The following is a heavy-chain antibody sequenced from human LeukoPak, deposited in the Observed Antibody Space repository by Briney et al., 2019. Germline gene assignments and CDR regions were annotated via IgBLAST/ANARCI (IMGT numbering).Heavy chain of an antibody. CDR2: ITGSSTAK. D-gene: IGHD1-26*01. J-gene: IGHJ3*02. CDR1: EFTFMNYV. V-gene: IGHV3-23*01. CDR3: AKSTHSYYTHAFDI. Sequence: AVPLRLSCAASEFTFMNYVVSWLRQAPGKGLEGVSTITGSSTAKYYAHSVTSRVIISRHTYKHTLYLQINTLRADDTAVYYCAKSTHSYYTHAFDIGGQGTLVVVSS.